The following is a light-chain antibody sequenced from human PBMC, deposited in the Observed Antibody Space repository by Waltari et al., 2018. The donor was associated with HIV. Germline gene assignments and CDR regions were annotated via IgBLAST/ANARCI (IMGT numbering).Light chain of an antibody. Sequence: EIVLTQSPATLSLSPGERATLSCRASQSVSSYLAWYQQKPGQAPRLLIYDASNRATSIPARFSGSGSGTDFTLTISSLEPEDCAVYYCQQRSNWHALTFGGGTNVEIK. CDR3: QQRSNWHALT. CDR1: QSVSSY. J-gene: IGKJ4*01. V-gene: IGKV3-11*01. CDR2: DAS.